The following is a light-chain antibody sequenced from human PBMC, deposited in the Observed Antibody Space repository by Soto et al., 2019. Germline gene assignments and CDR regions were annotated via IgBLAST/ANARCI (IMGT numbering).Light chain of an antibody. CDR3: MQSLELPRT. J-gene: IGKJ1*01. CDR1: QSLLHSDGKTY. V-gene: IGKV2D-29*01. Sequence: DIVMTQTPISLSVTPGQPTSISCKSSQSLLHSDGKTYLSWYLQKPGQPPQLLISEVSNRFSGVPDRFSGSGSGTDFTLKISRVEADDVRVYYCMQSLELPRTFGQGTKVEIK. CDR2: EVS.